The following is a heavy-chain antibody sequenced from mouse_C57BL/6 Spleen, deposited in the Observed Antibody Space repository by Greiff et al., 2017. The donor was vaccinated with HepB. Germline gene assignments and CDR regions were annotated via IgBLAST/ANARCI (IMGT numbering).Heavy chain of an antibody. Sequence: VAPSQSLSITCTVSGFSLTSYGVHWVRQPPGKGLEWLVVIWSDGSTTYNSALKSRLSISKDNSKSQVFLKMNSLQTDDTAMYYCARDGYYVRAMDYWGQGTSVTVSS. J-gene: IGHJ4*01. D-gene: IGHD2-3*01. CDR1: GFSLTSYG. CDR2: IWSDGST. CDR3: ARDGYYVRAMDY. V-gene: IGHV2-6*03.